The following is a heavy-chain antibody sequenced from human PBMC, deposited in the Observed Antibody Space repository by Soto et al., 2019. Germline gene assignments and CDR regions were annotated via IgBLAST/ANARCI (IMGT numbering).Heavy chain of an antibody. Sequence: QVQLVQSGAEVKKPGSSVKVSCKASGGTFSSYAISWVRQAPGQGLEWMGGIIPILGTANYAQKFQGRVTITADESTSTAYMGLSSLRSEDTAVYYCARDTVTTGGAFDIWGQGTMVTVSS. CDR2: IIPILGTA. CDR3: ARDTVTTGGAFDI. D-gene: IGHD4-17*01. CDR1: GGTFSSYA. V-gene: IGHV1-69*11. J-gene: IGHJ3*02.